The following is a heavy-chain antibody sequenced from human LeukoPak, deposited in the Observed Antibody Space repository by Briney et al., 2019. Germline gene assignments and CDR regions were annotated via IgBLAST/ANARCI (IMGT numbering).Heavy chain of an antibody. D-gene: IGHD4-23*01. CDR1: GGSISSYY. CDR3: ARRGGYGGTVFDI. V-gene: IGHV4-59*08. J-gene: IGHJ3*02. CDR2: IYYSGSI. Sequence: NPSETLSLTCTVSGGSISSYYWSWIRQPPGKGLEWIGYIYYSGSINYNPSLKSRATISVDTSKNQFSLKLSSVTAADTAVYYCARRGGYGGTVFDIWGQGTMVTVSS.